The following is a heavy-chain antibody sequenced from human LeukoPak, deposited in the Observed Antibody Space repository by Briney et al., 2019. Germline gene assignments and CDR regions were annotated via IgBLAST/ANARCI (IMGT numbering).Heavy chain of an antibody. V-gene: IGHV3-15*01. CDR2: IKSKTDGGTT. Sequence: GGSLRLSCAASGFTFSNAWMSWVRQAPGKGLEWVGCIKSKTDGGTTDYAAPVKGRFTISRDDSKNTLYLQMNSLKTEDTAVYYCTTDSSSSLLDYWGQGTLVTVSS. J-gene: IGHJ4*02. CDR1: GFTFSNAW. D-gene: IGHD6-13*01. CDR3: TTDSSSSLLDY.